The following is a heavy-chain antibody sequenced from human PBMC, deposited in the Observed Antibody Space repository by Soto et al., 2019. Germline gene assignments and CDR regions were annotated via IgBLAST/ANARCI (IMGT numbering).Heavy chain of an antibody. CDR3: ARYETGCSGGSCYSYFDY. CDR1: GGTFSSYA. D-gene: IGHD2-15*01. V-gene: IGHV1-69*01. CDR2: IIPIFGTA. Sequence: QVQLVQSGAEVKKPGSSVKVSCKASGGTFSSYAISWVRQAPGQGLEWMGGIIPIFGTANYAQKFQGRVTITADESTRTAYMELSSLRSEDTDVYYCARYETGCSGGSCYSYFDYWGQGTLVIVSS. J-gene: IGHJ4*02.